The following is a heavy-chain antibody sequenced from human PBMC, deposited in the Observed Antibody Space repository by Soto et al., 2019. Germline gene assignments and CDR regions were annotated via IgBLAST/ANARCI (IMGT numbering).Heavy chain of an antibody. CDR3: ARTGDFQTARRPARENVLRFLEWFNYYYYYMDV. Sequence: SETLSLTCTVSGGSISSSSYYWGWIRQPPGKGLEWIGSIYYSGSTYYNPSLKSRVTISVDTSKNQFSLKLRSVTAADTAVYYCARTGDFQTARRPARENVLRFLEWFNYYYYYMDVWGKGTTVTVSS. J-gene: IGHJ6*03. V-gene: IGHV4-39*01. D-gene: IGHD3-3*01. CDR2: IYYSGST. CDR1: GGSISSSSYY.